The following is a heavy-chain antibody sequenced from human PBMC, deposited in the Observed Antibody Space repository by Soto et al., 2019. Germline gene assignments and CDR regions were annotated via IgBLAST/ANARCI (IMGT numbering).Heavy chain of an antibody. V-gene: IGHV3-23*01. Sequence: EVQLLESGGGWVEPGGSLRLSCAASGFTLSSYAVFWFRQAPGKGLEWVSSIGVNAGSTFYADSVKGRFTISRDNPRNTLYLQMNSLRAEDTAVYYCAKKVVPGTGSDWFDTWGQGTLVTVSS. J-gene: IGHJ5*02. CDR3: AKKVVPGTGSDWFDT. CDR2: IGVNAGST. D-gene: IGHD1-1*01. CDR1: GFTLSSYA.